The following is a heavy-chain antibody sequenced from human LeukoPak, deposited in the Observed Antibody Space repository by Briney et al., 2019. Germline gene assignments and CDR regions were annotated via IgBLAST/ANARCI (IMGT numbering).Heavy chain of an antibody. Sequence: SETLSLTCTVCSVSINNYYWKWLRQPPGKALEWVGWIYSGGNNNYNPSLRRRVTVSVDMSTHQFSLRLTSVTAADTAVYYCARARYSDGFGWFDYWGQGALVTISS. CDR2: IYSGGNN. CDR1: SVSINNYY. CDR3: ARARYSDGFGWFDY. V-gene: IGHV4-59*01. J-gene: IGHJ4*02. D-gene: IGHD5-18*01.